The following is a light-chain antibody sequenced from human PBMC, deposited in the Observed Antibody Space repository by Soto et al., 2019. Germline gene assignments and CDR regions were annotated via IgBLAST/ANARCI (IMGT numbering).Light chain of an antibody. CDR2: DAS. J-gene: IGKJ5*01. CDR1: QSVSSY. V-gene: IGKV3-11*01. Sequence: IVLTQSPGTLSLSPWERATLSCRASQSVSSYLAWYQQKPGQAPRLLIYDASNRATGIPARFSGSGSETDFTLTISSLEPEDVAVYYCQQRMNWPLTFGQGTRLEIK. CDR3: QQRMNWPLT.